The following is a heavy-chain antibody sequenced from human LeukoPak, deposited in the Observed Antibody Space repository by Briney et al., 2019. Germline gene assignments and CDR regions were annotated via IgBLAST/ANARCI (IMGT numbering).Heavy chain of an antibody. V-gene: IGHV3-7*01. CDR2: IKEDGSEK. D-gene: IGHD6-13*01. Sequence: HPGGSLRLSCAASGFTFNRDWTAWVRQAPGKGLEWVANIKEDGSEKNYVDSVKGRFTISRDNAENSVYLQMNDLRAEDTGVYYCARDEAGYSSSWYFRGAHDYRGQGTLVTVSS. CDR3: ARDEAGYSSSWYFRGAHDY. CDR1: GFTFNRDW. J-gene: IGHJ4*02.